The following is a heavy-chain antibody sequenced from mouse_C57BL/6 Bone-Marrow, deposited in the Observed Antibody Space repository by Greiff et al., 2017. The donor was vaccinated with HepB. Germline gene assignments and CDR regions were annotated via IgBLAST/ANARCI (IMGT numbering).Heavy chain of an antibody. D-gene: IGHD2-2*01. CDR1: GYTFTDYN. CDR2: INPNNGGT. CDR3: ARWIYYGYDSYFDY. J-gene: IGHJ2*01. Sequence: VQLQQSGPELVKPGASVKIPCKASGYTFTDYNMDWVKQSHGKSLEWIGDINPNNGGTIYNQKFKGKATLTVDKSSSTAYMELRSLTSEDTAVYYCARWIYYGYDSYFDYWGQGTTLTVSS. V-gene: IGHV1-18*01.